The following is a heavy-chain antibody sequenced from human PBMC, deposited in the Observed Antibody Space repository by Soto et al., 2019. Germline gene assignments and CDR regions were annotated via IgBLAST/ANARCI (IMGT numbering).Heavy chain of an antibody. CDR2: MNPNSGNT. CDR1: GYTFTSYD. J-gene: IGHJ6*02. Sequence: QVQLVQSGAEVKKPGASVKVSCKASGYTFTSYDINWVRQATGQGLEWMGWMNPNSGNTGYAQKFQGRVTMTRNTSISTAYMELSSLRSEDTAVYYCARATRRITMVRGAYCMDVWGQGTTVTVSS. CDR3: ARATRRITMVRGAYCMDV. D-gene: IGHD3-10*01. V-gene: IGHV1-8*01.